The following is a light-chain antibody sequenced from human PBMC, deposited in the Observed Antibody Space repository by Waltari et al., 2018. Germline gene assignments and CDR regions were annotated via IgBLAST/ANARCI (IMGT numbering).Light chain of an antibody. J-gene: IGLJ1*01. V-gene: IGLV2-23*02. Sequence: SALNPPASLSWSSGPAITISFPGTSSYFGGYKFLSLFQQSPGKGPQFLIFEVTKRPSGVSNRFSGSKSGNTASLTISGLQAEDEADYYCCSYAGDRTFVFGTGTKVTVL. CDR3: CSYAGDRTFV. CDR1: SSYFGGYKF. CDR2: EVT.